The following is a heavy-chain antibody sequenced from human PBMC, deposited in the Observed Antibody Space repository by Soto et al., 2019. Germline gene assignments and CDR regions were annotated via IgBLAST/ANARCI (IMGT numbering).Heavy chain of an antibody. Sequence: SETLSLTCAVYGGSFSGYYWSWIRQPPGKGLEWIGEINHSGSTNYNPSLKSRVTISVDTSKDQFSLNLSSVTAADTAVYYCATVRVGRVDIVVVPTARLDYWGQGTLVTVSS. CDR1: GGSFSGYY. CDR2: INHSGST. CDR3: ATVRVGRVDIVVVPTARLDY. D-gene: IGHD2-2*01. V-gene: IGHV4-34*01. J-gene: IGHJ4*02.